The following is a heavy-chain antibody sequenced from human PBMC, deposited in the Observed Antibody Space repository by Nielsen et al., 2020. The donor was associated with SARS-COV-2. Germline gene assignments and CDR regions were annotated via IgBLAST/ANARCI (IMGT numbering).Heavy chain of an antibody. D-gene: IGHD4-23*01. CDR2: IYPGDSDT. V-gene: IGHV5-51*01. J-gene: IGHJ6*02. CDR1: GYSFTSYW. CDR3: ASGADYAAYGGDPDYGMDV. Sequence: KVSGKGSGYSFTSYWIGWVRQMPGKGLEWMGIIYPGDSDTRYSPSFQGQVTISADKSISTAYLQWSSLKASDTAMYYCASGADYAAYGGDPDYGMDVWGQGTTVTVSS.